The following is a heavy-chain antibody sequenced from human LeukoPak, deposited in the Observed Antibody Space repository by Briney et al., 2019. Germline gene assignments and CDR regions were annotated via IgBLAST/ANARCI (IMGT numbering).Heavy chain of an antibody. J-gene: IGHJ4*02. V-gene: IGHV3-74*03. Sequence: GGSLRLSCAASGFSFSNYWIHWVRQAPGKGLVWVSRIDNAGSITTYADSVKGRFTISRDNAENTLYLLMNSLRAEDTAVYYCAKAAIAVAANFDYWGQGALVTVSS. CDR1: GFSFSNYW. CDR2: IDNAGSIT. CDR3: AKAAIAVAANFDY. D-gene: IGHD6-19*01.